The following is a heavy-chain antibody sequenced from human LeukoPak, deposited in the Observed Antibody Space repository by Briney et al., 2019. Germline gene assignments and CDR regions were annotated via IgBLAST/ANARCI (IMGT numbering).Heavy chain of an antibody. D-gene: IGHD3-10*01. CDR1: GFTFSSYS. V-gene: IGHV3-21*04. J-gene: IGHJ4*02. CDR3: AKWRGLWFGETYYFDY. Sequence: GGSLRLSCAASGFTFSSYSMNWVRQAPGKGLEWVSSISSSSSYIYYADSVKGRFTISRDNSKNTLYLQMNSLRAEDTAVYYCAKWRGLWFGETYYFDYWGQGTLVTVSS. CDR2: ISSSSSYI.